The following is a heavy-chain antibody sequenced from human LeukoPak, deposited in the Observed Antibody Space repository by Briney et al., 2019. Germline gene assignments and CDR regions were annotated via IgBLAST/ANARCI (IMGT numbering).Heavy chain of an antibody. CDR1: GGTFSTYA. CDR2: IIPIFGTV. CDR3: ARTSSSLNYYYYYMDV. D-gene: IGHD2-2*01. V-gene: IGHV1-69*01. Sequence: ASVTVSCKTSGGTFSTYAITWVRQAPGQGLKWMGGIIPIFGTVNYAQKFQGRVTISADESTSTAYMELSSLRSEDTAVYYCARTSSSLNYYYYYMDVWGKGTTVTVSS. J-gene: IGHJ6*03.